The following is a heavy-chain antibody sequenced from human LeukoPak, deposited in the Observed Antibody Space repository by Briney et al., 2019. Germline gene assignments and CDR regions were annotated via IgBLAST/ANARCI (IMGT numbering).Heavy chain of an antibody. V-gene: IGHV5-51*01. CDR2: IYPGDSDT. Sequence: GESLKISCRGSGYGFTSYWIGCVRQMPGKGLEWMGIIYPGDSDTRYSPSFQGQVTISADKSISTAYLQWSSLKASDTAMYYCARSMVATYGWADYWGQGTLVTVSS. CDR3: ARSMVATYGWADY. J-gene: IGHJ4*02. CDR1: GYGFTSYW. D-gene: IGHD5-12*01.